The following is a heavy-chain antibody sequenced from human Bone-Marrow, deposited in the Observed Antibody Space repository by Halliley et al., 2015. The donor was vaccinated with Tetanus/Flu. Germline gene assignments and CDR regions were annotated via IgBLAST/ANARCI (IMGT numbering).Heavy chain of an antibody. CDR2: ISFDGSDK. D-gene: IGHD3-22*01. V-gene: IGHV3-30*18. CDR3: AKDHRRDDSNGYFGTFFDS. CDR1: GFSFSNYG. Sequence: SLRLSCAASGFSFSNYGIHWVRQAPGKGLEWVTVISFDGSDKYYADSVKGRFTISRDNSKNTLYLQMNSLRAEDTAVYYCAKDHRRDDSNGYFGTFFDSWGQGTLVTVSS. J-gene: IGHJ4*02.